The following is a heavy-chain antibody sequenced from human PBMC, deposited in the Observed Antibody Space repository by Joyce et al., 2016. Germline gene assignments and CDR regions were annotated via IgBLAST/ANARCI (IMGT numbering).Heavy chain of an antibody. J-gene: IGHJ4*02. CDR2: ISASSGTI. D-gene: IGHD5-24*01. V-gene: IGHV3-48*02. CDR3: ARVGRTGYTCDY. CDR1: GFSFNTYS. Sequence: EVQLVESGGGLVQPGGSLRLSCAASGFSFNTYSINWRRQAPGKGLEWLSYISASSGTIYYADSVKGRFTISRDNAKNSVYLQMNSLRDEDTAVYYCARVGRTGYTCDYWGQGTLVTVSS.